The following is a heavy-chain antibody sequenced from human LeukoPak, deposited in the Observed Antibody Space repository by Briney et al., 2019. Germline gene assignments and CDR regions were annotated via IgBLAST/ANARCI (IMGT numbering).Heavy chain of an antibody. CDR3: AKPPLDGTGYYPFDF. CDR1: GFTFSSSA. D-gene: IGHD3-22*01. V-gene: IGHV3-23*01. Sequence: PGGSLRLSCAASGFTFSSSAMNWVRQAPGQGLEWVSAISGSGGSTYYADSVQGRFTIFRDNSKDTLYLQVSSLRAEDTAVYYCAKPPLDGTGYYPFDFWGQGALVTASS. CDR2: ISGSGGST. J-gene: IGHJ4*02.